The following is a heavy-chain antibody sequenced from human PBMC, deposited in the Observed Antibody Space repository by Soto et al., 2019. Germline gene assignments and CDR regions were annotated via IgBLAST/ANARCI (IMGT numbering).Heavy chain of an antibody. CDR1: GFTFSNAW. CDR3: TTDYTVRGFDY. D-gene: IGHD4-17*01. V-gene: IGHV3-15*01. J-gene: IGHJ4*02. Sequence: ESGGGLVKPGGSLRLSCAASGFTFSNAWMSWVRQAPGNGLEWVGRIKSKTDGGTTDYAAPVKGRFTISREYSKNTLYLQMNSLKTEDTAVYYCTTDYTVRGFDYWGQGTLVTVSS. CDR2: IKSKTDGGTT.